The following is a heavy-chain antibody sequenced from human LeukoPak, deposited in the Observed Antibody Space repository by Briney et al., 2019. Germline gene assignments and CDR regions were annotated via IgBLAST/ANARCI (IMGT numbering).Heavy chain of an antibody. CDR1: GFTFSSYS. J-gene: IGHJ4*02. V-gene: IGHV3-21*06. CDR2: ITGSSSYI. CDR3: ARVGIVGATTGFDY. Sequence: GGSLRLSCAASGFTFSSYSMNWVRQAPGKGLEWVSSITGSSSYIYYADSLKGRFTISRDNAKNSLYLQMNRLRAEDTAVYYCARVGIVGATTGFDYWGQGTLVTVSS. D-gene: IGHD1-26*01.